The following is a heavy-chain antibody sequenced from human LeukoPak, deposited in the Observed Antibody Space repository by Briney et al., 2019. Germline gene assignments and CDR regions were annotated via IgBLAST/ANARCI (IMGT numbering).Heavy chain of an antibody. V-gene: IGHV3-30*02. CDR1: GFAFSSYG. D-gene: IGHD1-26*01. J-gene: IGHJ6*03. CDR3: AKGSGWEMSYYYYYMDV. CDR2: IRYDGSNK. Sequence: GGSLRLSCAASGFAFSSYGMHWVRQAPGKGLEWVAFIRYDGSNKYYVGSVKGRFTISRDNSKNTLYLQMNSLRAEDTAVYYCAKGSGWEMSYYYYYMDVWGKGTTVTISS.